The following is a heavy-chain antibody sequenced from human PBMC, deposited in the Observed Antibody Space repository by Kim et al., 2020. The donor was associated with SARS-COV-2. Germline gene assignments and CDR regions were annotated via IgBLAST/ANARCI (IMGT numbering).Heavy chain of an antibody. CDR3: ARENGIDYDGSGYYNRYFYY. D-gene: IGHD3-22*01. Sequence: GGSLRLSCAASGFTFSSYAMNWVRQAPGKGLEWVAVISSDGSTKYYADSVRGRFTISRDNSKNTLFLQMNSLRAEDTAVYYCARENGIDYDGSGYYNRYFYYWGQRTLVTLSS. CDR1: GFTFSSYA. V-gene: IGHV3-30-3*01. CDR2: ISSDGSTK. J-gene: IGHJ4*02.